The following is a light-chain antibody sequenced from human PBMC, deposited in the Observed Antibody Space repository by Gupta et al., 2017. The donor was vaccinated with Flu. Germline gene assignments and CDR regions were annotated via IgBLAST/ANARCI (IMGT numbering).Light chain of an antibody. CDR2: GAS. Sequence: PATLSVPPGERATPSCRASQSVTSNLAWYQKKRGQRTRLLIYGASTRATILPARFSGSGSEKEFTLTISRLQSEDVAVYFRQQYNNCPLTFGRGTQVEIK. V-gene: IGKV3-15*01. CDR1: QSVTSN. CDR3: QQYNNCPLT. J-gene: IGKJ4*01.